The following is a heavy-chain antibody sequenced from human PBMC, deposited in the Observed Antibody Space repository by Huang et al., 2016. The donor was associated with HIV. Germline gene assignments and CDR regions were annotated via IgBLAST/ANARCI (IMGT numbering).Heavy chain of an antibody. CDR2: MSGRGGRT. CDR3: AKDPTTVIVVYFDY. V-gene: IGHV3-23*01. CDR1: GFTFSSYA. Sequence: EVQLLESGGGLVQPGGSLRLSCAASGFTFSSYAMSWVGQAPGKGLGWVAAMSGRGGRTYYADAVKGRFTISRDNSKNTLYLQMNSLRAEDTAVYYCAKDPTTVIVVYFDYWGQGTLVTVSS. D-gene: IGHD4-17*01. J-gene: IGHJ4*02.